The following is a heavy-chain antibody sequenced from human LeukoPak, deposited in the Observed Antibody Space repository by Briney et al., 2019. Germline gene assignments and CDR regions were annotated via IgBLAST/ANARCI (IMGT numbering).Heavy chain of an antibody. CDR1: GYTFTGYY. CDR2: INPNSGGT. J-gene: IGHJ4*02. V-gene: IGHV1-2*02. Sequence: GASVQVSCKASGYTFTGYYIHWVRQAPGQGLEWMGWINPNSGGTNFAQKFQGRFTMTRDTSTTTAYMELSSLGSDDTAVYYCARARMGSAYDYFDYWGQGTLVTVSS. CDR3: ARARMGSAYDYFDY. D-gene: IGHD5-12*01.